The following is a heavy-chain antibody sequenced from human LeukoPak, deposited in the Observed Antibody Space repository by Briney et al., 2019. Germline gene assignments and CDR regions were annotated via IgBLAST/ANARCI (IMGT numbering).Heavy chain of an antibody. J-gene: IGHJ4*02. CDR3: ARDSYVDTAMAFDY. D-gene: IGHD5-18*01. CDR1: GFTFSSYS. V-gene: IGHV3-48*01. CDR2: ISSSSSTI. Sequence: GGSLRLSCAASGFTFSSYSMNWVRQAPGKGLEWVSYISSSSSTIYYADSVKGRFTISRDNAKNSLYLQMNSLRAEDTAVYYCARDSYVDTAMAFDYWGQGTLVTVSS.